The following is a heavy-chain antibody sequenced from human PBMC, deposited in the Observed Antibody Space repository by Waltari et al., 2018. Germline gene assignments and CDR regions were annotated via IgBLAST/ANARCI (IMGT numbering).Heavy chain of an antibody. D-gene: IGHD6-19*01. V-gene: IGHV1-18*04. CDR3: VRESSGWFAMDV. CDR1: GYWFTNYG. Sequence: QAQLVQSGPEVKKPGASVRLSCKASGYWFTNYGIGWVRQAPGQGLEWMGWISPYNGDTNDAQNLQGRVTVTADTSTGTAHMDLRSLKSEDTAVYYCVRESSGWFAMDVWGQGTTVTVSS. CDR2: ISPYNGDT. J-gene: IGHJ6*01.